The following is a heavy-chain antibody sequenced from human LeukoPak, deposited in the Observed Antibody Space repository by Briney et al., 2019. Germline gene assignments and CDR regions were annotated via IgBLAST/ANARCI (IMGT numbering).Heavy chain of an antibody. V-gene: IGHV3-7*01. D-gene: IGHD2-2*01. Sequence: GGSLRLSCAASGFTFSNFWMSWVRQAPGKGLEWVANIKGDGSEKYHVDSVKGRYTISRDNAKNSLYLQMNSLRAEDTAVYYCARDLSYCTITSCSYYYYGMDVWGQGTTVTVSS. J-gene: IGHJ6*02. CDR2: IKGDGSEK. CDR1: GFTFSNFW. CDR3: ARDLSYCTITSCSYYYYGMDV.